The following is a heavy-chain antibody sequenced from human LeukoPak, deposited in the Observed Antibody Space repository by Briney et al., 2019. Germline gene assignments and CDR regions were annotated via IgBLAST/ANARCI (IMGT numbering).Heavy chain of an antibody. Sequence: SEPLSLTCTVSGGSINSYYWNWIRHSPGQGLEWIGFIYSAGSTNYNPSLKSRVAISVDTSQNQFSLKLSSVTAADTAVYYCARGGSTTWRIGYYFDYWGQGALVTVSS. J-gene: IGHJ4*02. D-gene: IGHD6-13*01. CDR3: ARGGSTTWRIGYYFDY. CDR2: IYSAGST. V-gene: IGHV4-59*01. CDR1: GGSINSYY.